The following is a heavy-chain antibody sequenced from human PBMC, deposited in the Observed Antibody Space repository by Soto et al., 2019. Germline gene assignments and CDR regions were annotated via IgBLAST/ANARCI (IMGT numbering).Heavy chain of an antibody. D-gene: IGHD1-26*01. Sequence: PSETLSFTCTVSGGSISSYYWSWIRQPPGKGLEWIGYIYYSGSTNYNPSLKSRVTISVDTSKNQFSLKLSSVTAADTAVYYCARDVGGMDVWGQGTTVTVS. CDR1: GGSISSYY. V-gene: IGHV4-59*01. CDR2: IYYSGST. J-gene: IGHJ6*02. CDR3: ARDVGGMDV.